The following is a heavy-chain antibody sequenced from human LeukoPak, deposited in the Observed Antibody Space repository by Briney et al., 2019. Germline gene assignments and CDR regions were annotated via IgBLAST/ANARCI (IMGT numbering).Heavy chain of an antibody. CDR2: INHSGST. V-gene: IGHV4-34*01. CDR3: ARGRNTYYYDSSGYYKLDY. CDR1: GGSFSGYY. J-gene: IGHJ4*02. D-gene: IGHD3-22*01. Sequence: SETLSLTCAVYGGSFSGYYWSWLRQPPGKGLEWIGEINHSGSTNYNPSLKGRVTISVDTSKNQFSLKLSSVTAVDTAVYYCARGRNTYYYDSSGYYKLDYWGQGTLVTVSS.